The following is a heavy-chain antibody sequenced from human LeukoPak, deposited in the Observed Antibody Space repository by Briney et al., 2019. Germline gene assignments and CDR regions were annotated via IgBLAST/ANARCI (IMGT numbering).Heavy chain of an antibody. J-gene: IGHJ3*02. CDR3: ARPTGATVTNDAFDI. D-gene: IGHD4-17*01. V-gene: IGHV1-3*01. CDR1: GYTFTSYA. CDR2: INAGNGNT. Sequence: ASVNVSCKASGYTFTSYAMHWVRQAPGQRLEWMGWINAGNGNTKYSQKFQGRVTITRDTSASTAYMELSSLRSEDTAVYYCARPTGATVTNDAFDIWGQGTMVTVSS.